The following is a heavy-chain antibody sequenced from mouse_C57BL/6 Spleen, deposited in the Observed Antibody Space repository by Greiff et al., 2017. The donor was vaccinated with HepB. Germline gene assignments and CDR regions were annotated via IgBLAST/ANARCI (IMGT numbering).Heavy chain of an antibody. D-gene: IGHD2-3*01. CDR1: GYAFSSSW. V-gene: IGHV1-82*01. CDR3: ARGSDGYYDY. CDR2: IYPGDGDT. J-gene: IGHJ2*01. Sequence: QVQLKQSGPELVKPGASVKISCKASGYAFSSSWMNWVKQRPGKGLEWIGRIYPGDGDTNYNGKFKGKATLTADKSSSPAYMQRSSLTSEDSAFYFCARGSDGYYDYWGQGTTLTVSS.